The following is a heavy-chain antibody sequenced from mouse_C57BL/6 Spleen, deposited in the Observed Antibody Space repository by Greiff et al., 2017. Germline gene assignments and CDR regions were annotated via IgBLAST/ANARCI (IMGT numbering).Heavy chain of an antibody. V-gene: IGHV5-4*01. Sequence: DVHLVESGGGLVKPGGSLKLSCAVSGFTFSSYAMSWVRQTPEKRLVGVATISDGGSYTYYPNNVTGRFTISRDNAKNNLYLQMSHLKSEDTAMYYFARDYDYDVFDYWGQGTTLTVSS. CDR3: ARDYDYDVFDY. J-gene: IGHJ2*01. D-gene: IGHD2-4*01. CDR2: ISDGGSYT. CDR1: GFTFSSYA.